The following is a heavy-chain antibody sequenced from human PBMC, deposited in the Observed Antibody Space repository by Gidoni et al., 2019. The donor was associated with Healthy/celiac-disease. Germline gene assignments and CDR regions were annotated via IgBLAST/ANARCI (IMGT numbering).Heavy chain of an antibody. D-gene: IGHD3-10*01. V-gene: IGHV3-33*01. Sequence: QVQLVESGGGVVQPGRSLRLSCAASGFTFSSYGMHWVRQAPGKGLEWVAVIWYDGSNKYDADSVKGRFTISRDNSKNTLYLQMNSLRAEDTAVYYCARAGVDYGMDVWGQGTTVTVSS. CDR3: ARAGVDYGMDV. CDR1: GFTFSSYG. J-gene: IGHJ6*02. CDR2: IWYDGSNK.